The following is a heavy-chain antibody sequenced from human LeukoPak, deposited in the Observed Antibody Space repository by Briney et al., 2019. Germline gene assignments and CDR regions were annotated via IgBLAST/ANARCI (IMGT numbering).Heavy chain of an antibody. CDR3: ARDPDDYGDPNDAFDI. Sequence: SETLSLTCTVSGGSISSYYWSWIWQPPGKGLEWIGYIYYSGSTNYNPSLKSRVTISVDTSKNQFSLKLSSVTAADTAVYYCARDPDDYGDPNDAFDIWGQGTMVTVSS. D-gene: IGHD4-17*01. J-gene: IGHJ3*02. CDR1: GGSISSYY. V-gene: IGHV4-59*01. CDR2: IYYSGST.